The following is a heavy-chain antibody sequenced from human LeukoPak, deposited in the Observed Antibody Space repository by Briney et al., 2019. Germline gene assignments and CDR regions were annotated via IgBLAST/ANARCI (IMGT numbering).Heavy chain of an antibody. J-gene: IGHJ4*02. D-gene: IGHD2-21*02. CDR3: VRVVTAPSTFDY. Sequence: PGESLKIPCKGSGYSFTSYWINWVRQMPGKGLEWMGRIDPSDSYSDYSPSFQGHVTISADKSISTAYLQWSSLKASDTAMYYCVRVVTAPSTFDYWGQGTLVTVSS. V-gene: IGHV5-10-1*01. CDR2: IDPSDSYS. CDR1: GYSFTSYW.